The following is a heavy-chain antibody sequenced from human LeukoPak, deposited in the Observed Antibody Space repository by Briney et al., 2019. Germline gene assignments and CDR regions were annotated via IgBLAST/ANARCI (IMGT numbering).Heavy chain of an antibody. J-gene: IGHJ3*02. CDR3: TTEERVDAFDI. Sequence: GGSLRLSCAASGFTFSSYSMNWVRQAPGKGLEWVSYISSSSSTIYYADSVKGRFTISRDNAKNSLYLQTNSLKTEDTAVYYCTTEERVDAFDIWGQGTMVTVSS. CDR2: ISSSSSTI. CDR1: GFTFSSYS. V-gene: IGHV3-48*01. D-gene: IGHD5-24*01.